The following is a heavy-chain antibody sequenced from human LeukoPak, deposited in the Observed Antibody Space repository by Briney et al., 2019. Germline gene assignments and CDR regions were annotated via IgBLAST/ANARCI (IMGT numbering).Heavy chain of an antibody. Sequence: GGPLRLSCAASGFTFSSYAMSWVRQAPGKGLEWVSAISGSGGSTYYADSVKGRFTISRDNSKNTLYLQMNSLRAEDTAVYYCAKRVWSGYSPLDYWGQGTLVTVSS. V-gene: IGHV3-23*01. CDR3: AKRVWSGYSPLDY. CDR1: GFTFSSYA. CDR2: ISGSGGST. D-gene: IGHD3-3*01. J-gene: IGHJ4*02.